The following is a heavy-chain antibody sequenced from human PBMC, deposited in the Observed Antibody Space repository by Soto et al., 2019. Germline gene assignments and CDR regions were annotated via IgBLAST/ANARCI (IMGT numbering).Heavy chain of an antibody. CDR3: GRVCGGDCYPEYYFDY. Sequence: AASLKVSCKASGYTFTIYYMHWVRQAPGQGLEWMGIINPSGGSTSYAQKFQGRVTMTRDTSTSTVYMELSSLRSEDTAVYYCGRVCGGDCYPEYYFDYWGQGTLVTVSS. D-gene: IGHD2-21*02. CDR2: INPSGGST. V-gene: IGHV1-46*01. CDR1: GYTFTIYY. J-gene: IGHJ4*02.